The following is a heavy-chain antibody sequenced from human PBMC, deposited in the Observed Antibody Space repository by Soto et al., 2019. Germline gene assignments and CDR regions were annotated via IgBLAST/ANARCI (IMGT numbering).Heavy chain of an antibody. CDR2: THHNGET. J-gene: IGHJ4*02. CDR1: GFSISSGHY. CDR3: GRESGETWDYEAY. V-gene: IGHV4-38-2*02. Sequence: PSETLSLTCAVSGFSISSGHYWGWMRQPPGKGLEWIGSTHHNGETYYSTSLKSRVTVSVDTSRNQFFLKLHSVTAADSAVYFCGRESGETWDYEAYWGQGTPVTVSS. D-gene: IGHD1-7*01.